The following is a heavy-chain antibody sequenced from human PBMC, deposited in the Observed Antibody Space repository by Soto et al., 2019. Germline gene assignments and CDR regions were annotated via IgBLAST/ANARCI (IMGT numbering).Heavy chain of an antibody. V-gene: IGHV1-69*12. Sequence: QVQLVQSGAEVKKPGSSVKVSCKASGGTFSSYAISWVRQAPGQGLEWMGGIIPIFGTANYAQKFQGRVTITADESTSTAYVELRSLRSEAPDVSYCERESRYCSGGSCYFLPGIDYWGQGTLVAVSS. CDR3: ERESRYCSGGSCYFLPGIDY. J-gene: IGHJ4*02. CDR1: GGTFSSYA. CDR2: IIPIFGTA. D-gene: IGHD2-15*01.